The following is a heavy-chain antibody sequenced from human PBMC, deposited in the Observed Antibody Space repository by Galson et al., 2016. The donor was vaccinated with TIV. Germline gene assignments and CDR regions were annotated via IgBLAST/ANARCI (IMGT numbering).Heavy chain of an antibody. D-gene: IGHD6-13*01. CDR1: GGTLNNYV. J-gene: IGHJ4*02. CDR2: ISGYDTNT. V-gene: IGHV1-18*01. CDR3: ARDAPYSSSWSIDY. Sequence: SVKVSCKASGGTLNNYVINWVRQAPGQGLEWMGWISGYDTNTEYVQKLQDRVTMTKDTSTSTAYMELRSLRYDDTAVYYCARDAPYSSSWSIDYWGQGSLVTVSS.